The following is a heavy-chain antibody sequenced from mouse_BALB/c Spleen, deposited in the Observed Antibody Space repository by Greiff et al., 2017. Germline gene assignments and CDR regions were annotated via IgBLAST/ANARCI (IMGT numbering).Heavy chain of an antibody. CDR2: IRLKSNNYAT. CDR3: TMRMITTTFDY. D-gene: IGHD2-4*01. J-gene: IGHJ2*01. CDR1: GFTFSNYW. Sequence: EVQLLESGGGLVQPGGSMKLSCVASGFTFSNYWMNWVRQSPEKGLEWVAEIRLKSNNYATHYAESVKGRFTISRDDSKSSVYLQMNNLRAEDTGIYYCTMRMITTTFDYWGQGTTLTVSS. V-gene: IGHV6-6*02.